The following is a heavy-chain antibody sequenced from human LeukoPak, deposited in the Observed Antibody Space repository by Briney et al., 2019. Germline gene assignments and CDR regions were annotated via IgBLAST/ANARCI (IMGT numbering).Heavy chain of an antibody. D-gene: IGHD5-18*01. Sequence: SETLSLTCTVSGGSISSYYWSWIRQPPGKGLEWIGYIYYSGSTNYNPSLKSRVTISVDTSKNQFSLKVISVTAADTGVYYCARSTVDTAMVLAYWGQGTPVTVSS. CDR3: ARSTVDTAMVLAY. CDR1: GGSISSYY. J-gene: IGHJ4*02. CDR2: IYYSGST. V-gene: IGHV4-59*08.